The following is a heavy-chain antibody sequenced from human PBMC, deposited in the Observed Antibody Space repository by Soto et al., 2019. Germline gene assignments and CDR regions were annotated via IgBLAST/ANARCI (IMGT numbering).Heavy chain of an antibody. Sequence: ASVKVSCKASGYTFTSYDINWVRQATGQGLEWMGWMNPNSGNTGYAQNFQGRVTLTRDTSASTAYMELHSLRSDDTAVYYCARDASTQLVPYRWFDHWGQGTLVTVSS. CDR1: GYTFTSYD. D-gene: IGHD1-1*01. CDR2: MNPNSGNT. CDR3: ARDASTQLVPYRWFDH. V-gene: IGHV1-8*01. J-gene: IGHJ5*02.